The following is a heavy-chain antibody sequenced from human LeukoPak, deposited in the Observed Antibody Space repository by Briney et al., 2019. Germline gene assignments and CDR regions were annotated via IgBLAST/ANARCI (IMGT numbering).Heavy chain of an antibody. D-gene: IGHD5-18*01. V-gene: IGHV4-39*01. CDR1: GGSISSSSYY. J-gene: IGHJ4*02. CDR3: ARPNTAMASGFDY. Sequence: SETLSLTCTVSGGSISSSSYYWGWLRQPPGKGLEWIGSIYYSGSTYYNPSLKSRVTISVDTSKNQFSLKLSSVTAADTAVHYCARPNTAMASGFDYWGQGTLVTVSS. CDR2: IYYSGST.